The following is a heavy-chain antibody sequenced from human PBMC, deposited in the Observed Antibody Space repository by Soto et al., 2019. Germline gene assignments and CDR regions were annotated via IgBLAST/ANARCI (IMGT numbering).Heavy chain of an antibody. V-gene: IGHV3-74*01. CDR1: GFTFSSYW. CDR2: INSDGSST. Sequence: HPGGSLRLSCAASGFTFSSYWMHWVRQAPGKGLVWVSRINSDGSSTSYADSVKGRFTISRDNAKNTLYLQMNSLRAEDTAVYYCARVNYYDSSGYHFDYWGQGTLVTVSS. CDR3: ARVNYYDSSGYHFDY. J-gene: IGHJ4*02. D-gene: IGHD3-22*01.